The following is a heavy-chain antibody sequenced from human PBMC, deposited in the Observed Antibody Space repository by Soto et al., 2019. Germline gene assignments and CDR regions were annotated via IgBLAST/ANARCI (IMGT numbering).Heavy chain of an antibody. CDR1: GGSISSGGYS. V-gene: IGHV4-30-2*01. Sequence: QLQLQESGSGLVKPSQTLSLTCAVSGGSISSGGYSWSWIRQPPGKGLEWIGYIYHSGSTYYNPSLKGRVTISVDTSKHQFSLKLSSVTAADTAVYSCARGYYGSGVDVWGQGTTVTVSS. CDR2: IYHSGST. CDR3: ARGYYGSGVDV. J-gene: IGHJ6*02. D-gene: IGHD3-10*01.